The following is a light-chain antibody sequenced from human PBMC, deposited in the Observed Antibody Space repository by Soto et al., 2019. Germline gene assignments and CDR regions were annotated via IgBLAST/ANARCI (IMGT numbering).Light chain of an antibody. CDR3: LQDHDDSWT. J-gene: IGKJ1*01. Sequence: IQMTQSPSSLSASLGDRVTITCRASQSISIYLNWYQLKPGKAPKLLIYAASSLQSGVPSRFRGSRSGTEFTLTVSSLQPEDFETYYCLQDHDDSWTFGQGTKVDIK. V-gene: IGKV1-6*01. CDR1: QSISIY. CDR2: AAS.